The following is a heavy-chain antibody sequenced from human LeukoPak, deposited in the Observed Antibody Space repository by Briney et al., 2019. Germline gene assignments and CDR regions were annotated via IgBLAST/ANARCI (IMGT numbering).Heavy chain of an antibody. Sequence: GGSLRLSCAASGFTFSSYSMNWVRQAPGKGLEWVSYISSSSSTTYYEDSVKGRFTISRDNAKNSLYLQMNSLRAEDTAVYYCARGIAAAGPRFDPWGQGTLVSVSS. CDR1: GFTFSSYS. D-gene: IGHD6-13*01. V-gene: IGHV3-48*01. J-gene: IGHJ5*02. CDR2: ISSSSSTT. CDR3: ARGIAAAGPRFDP.